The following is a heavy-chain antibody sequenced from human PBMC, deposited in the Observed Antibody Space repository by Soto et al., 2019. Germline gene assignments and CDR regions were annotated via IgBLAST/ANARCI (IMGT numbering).Heavy chain of an antibody. Sequence: SVKVACKASGGTFSSYSMSWERLAPGQGHEWMGGIIPIFGTANYAQNFQGRVTITSDESTSTAYMELSSLRSEDKAVYYCASSSIAAYHGMLDYWGQGTLVTVSS. D-gene: IGHD6-6*01. CDR3: ASSSIAAYHGMLDY. CDR2: IIPIFGTA. J-gene: IGHJ4*02. V-gene: IGHV1-69*13. CDR1: GGTFSSYS.